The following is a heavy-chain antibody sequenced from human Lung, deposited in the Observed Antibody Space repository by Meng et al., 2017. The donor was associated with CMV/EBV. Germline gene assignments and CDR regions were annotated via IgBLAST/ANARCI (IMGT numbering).Heavy chain of an antibody. D-gene: IGHD2-21*01. CDR1: GFTFSSYS. Sequence: ESLKISXAASGFTFSSYSMNWVRQAPGKGLEWVSSISSSGTYIYYADSVKGRFTISRDNAQNSLYLQMNSLRAEDTAVYYCARDVSPRSSAYFAIYYFYALGVWGQGTTVTFSS. V-gene: IGHV3-21*01. J-gene: IGHJ6*02. CDR3: ARDVSPRSSAYFAIYYFYALGV. CDR2: ISSSGTYI.